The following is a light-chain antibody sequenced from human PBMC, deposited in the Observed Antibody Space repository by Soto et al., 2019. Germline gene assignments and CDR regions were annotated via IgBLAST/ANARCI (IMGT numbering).Light chain of an antibody. CDR3: QQYNSYSWT. J-gene: IGKJ1*01. CDR1: QSISSW. Sequence: DIQMTQSPSTLSASVGDRVTITCRASQSISSWLAWYQQKPGKAPKLLIYKASSLESGVPSRFSGSGSGTEFTITISSLQPDDFGSYYCQQYNSYSWTFGQGTKVEIK. CDR2: KAS. V-gene: IGKV1-5*03.